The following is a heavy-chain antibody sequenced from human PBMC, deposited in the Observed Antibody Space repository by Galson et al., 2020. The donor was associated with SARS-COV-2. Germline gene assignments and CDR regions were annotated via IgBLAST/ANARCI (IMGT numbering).Heavy chain of an antibody. J-gene: IGHJ4*02. D-gene: IGHD3-3*01. Sequence: SVKVSCKVSGARFSDNIINWVRQAPGQGIEWMGDIVPTFHTANYAQKFQGRVMITTDESASTAYLKLSSLRSENTAVYYCASAPRGYDFWSGYFDHWGRGTQVTVSS. CDR3: ASAPRGYDFWSGYFDH. CDR2: IVPTFHTA. CDR1: GARFSDNI. V-gene: IGHV1-69*05.